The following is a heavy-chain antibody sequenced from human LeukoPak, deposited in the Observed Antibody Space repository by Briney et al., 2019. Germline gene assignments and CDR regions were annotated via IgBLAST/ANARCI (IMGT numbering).Heavy chain of an antibody. CDR1: GGXISSYY. V-gene: IGHV4-59*08. Sequence: SETLSLTCTVSGGXISSYYCSWIRQPPGKGLEWIGYIYYSGSTNYNPSLKSRVTISVDTSKNQFSLKLSSVTAADTAVYYCARHADSSGYYYYFDYWGQGTLVTVSS. CDR3: ARHADSSGYYYYFDY. CDR2: IYYSGST. J-gene: IGHJ4*02. D-gene: IGHD3-22*01.